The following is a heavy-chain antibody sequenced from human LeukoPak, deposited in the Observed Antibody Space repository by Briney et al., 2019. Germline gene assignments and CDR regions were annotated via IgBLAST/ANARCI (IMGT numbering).Heavy chain of an antibody. Sequence: PGGSLRLSCSASEFTFSNFWMSWVRQAPGKGPEWVANIKQDGSEKYYVDSVKGRFTISRDNAETSLHLQMNSLRAEDTAVYYCARGGNHGDYWYFDLWRRGTLVTVSS. D-gene: IGHD4-17*01. CDR1: EFTFSNFW. CDR3: ARGGNHGDYWYFDL. V-gene: IGHV3-7*01. CDR2: IKQDGSEK. J-gene: IGHJ2*01.